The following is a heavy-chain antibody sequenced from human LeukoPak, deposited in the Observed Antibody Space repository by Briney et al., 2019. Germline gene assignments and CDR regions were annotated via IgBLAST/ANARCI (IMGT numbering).Heavy chain of an antibody. D-gene: IGHD3-3*01. CDR2: IYYSGST. Sequence: SETLSLTCTVSGGSISSSSYYWGWIRQPPGKGLEWIGSIYYSGSTYYNPSLKSRVTISVDTSKNQFSLKLSSVTAADTAVYYCARLLSDFWSGYSGGYYFDYWGQGTLVTVSS. CDR1: GGSISSSSYY. V-gene: IGHV4-39*01. CDR3: ARLLSDFWSGYSGGYYFDY. J-gene: IGHJ4*02.